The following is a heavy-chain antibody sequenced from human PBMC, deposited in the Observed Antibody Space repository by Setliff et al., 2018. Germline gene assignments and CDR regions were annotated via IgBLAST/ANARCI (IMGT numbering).Heavy chain of an antibody. Sequence: SETLSLTCNVSGGSISGYYWSWIRQPPGKGLEWIGYMYYSGSTNYNPSFKSRVTISVDTSKNQFSLKLSSVTAADTAVYYCARAPPSSGWTPRGYYYYYMDVWGKGTTVTVSS. D-gene: IGHD6-19*01. J-gene: IGHJ6*03. CDR2: MYYSGST. V-gene: IGHV4-59*01. CDR3: ARAPPSSGWTPRGYYYYYMDV. CDR1: GGSISGYY.